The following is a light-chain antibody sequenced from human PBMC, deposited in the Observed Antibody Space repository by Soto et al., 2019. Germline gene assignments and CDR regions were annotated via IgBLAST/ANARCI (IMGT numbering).Light chain of an antibody. CDR3: QQYENLPT. CDR1: QGISSY. J-gene: IGKJ5*01. CDR2: AAS. V-gene: IGKV1-9*01. Sequence: IQLTHSPSSLSASVGDRVTSTFRASQGISSYLAWYQQKPGKAPKLLIYAASTLQSGVPSRFSGSGSGTDFTLTISSLQPEDFATYYCQQYENLPTFGQGTRLEIK.